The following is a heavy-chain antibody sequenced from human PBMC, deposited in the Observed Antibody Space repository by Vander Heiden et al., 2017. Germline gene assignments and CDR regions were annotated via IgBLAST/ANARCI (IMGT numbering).Heavy chain of an antibody. Sequence: EVQLVESGGGLVQPGGSLRLSFAASGFTFGSYDMHWVRQATGKGLEWVSAIGTAGDTNYPGSVKGRFTISRENAKNSLYLQMNSLRAGDTAVYYCARGLAGAYSGSYYFDYWGQGTLVTVSS. J-gene: IGHJ4*02. CDR1: GFTFGSYD. V-gene: IGHV3-13*01. CDR2: IGTAGDT. CDR3: ARGLAGAYSGSYYFDY. D-gene: IGHD1-26*01.